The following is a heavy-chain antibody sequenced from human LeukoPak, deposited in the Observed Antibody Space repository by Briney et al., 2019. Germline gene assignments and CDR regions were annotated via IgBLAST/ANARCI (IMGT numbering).Heavy chain of an antibody. D-gene: IGHD6-19*01. Sequence: GGSLRLSCAASGFTFSSYAMSWVRQAPGKGLEWVSAISGSGGSTYYADSVKGLFTISRDNSKNTLYLQMNSLRAEDTAVYYCAKDGYSSGWYKPYYYYGMDVWGQGTTVTVSS. CDR1: GFTFSSYA. CDR2: ISGSGGST. CDR3: AKDGYSSGWYKPYYYYGMDV. J-gene: IGHJ6*02. V-gene: IGHV3-23*01.